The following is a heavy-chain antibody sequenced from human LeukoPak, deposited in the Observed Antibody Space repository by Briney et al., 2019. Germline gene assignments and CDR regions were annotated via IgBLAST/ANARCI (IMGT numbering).Heavy chain of an antibody. CDR1: GGSISSANW. J-gene: IGHJ4*02. D-gene: IGHD1-1*01. V-gene: IGHV4-4*02. CDR3: ARHMATPGTRGFDS. CDR2: IYLGGKT. Sequence: SETLSLTCAVSGGSISSANWWSWVRQPPGKGLEWIGEIYLGGKTNYNPSLKSRVTISIETSKNQFSLKLISVTAADTALYYCARHMATPGTRGFDSWGQGTLVTVSS.